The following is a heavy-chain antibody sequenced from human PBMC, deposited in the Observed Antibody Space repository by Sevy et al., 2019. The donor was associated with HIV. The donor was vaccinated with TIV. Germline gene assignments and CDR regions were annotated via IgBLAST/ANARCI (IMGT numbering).Heavy chain of an antibody. Sequence: RLSCAASGFTFSSHGMHWVRQAPGKGLEWVAFISYDGSKKYYTDSVKGRFTISRDNSKNTVYLQMNSLRAEDTAVYSCAKLRSAFGPLDDWGQGTLVTVSS. CDR3: AKLRSAFGPLDD. CDR2: ISYDGSKK. V-gene: IGHV3-30*18. J-gene: IGHJ4*02. D-gene: IGHD3-16*01. CDR1: GFTFSSHG.